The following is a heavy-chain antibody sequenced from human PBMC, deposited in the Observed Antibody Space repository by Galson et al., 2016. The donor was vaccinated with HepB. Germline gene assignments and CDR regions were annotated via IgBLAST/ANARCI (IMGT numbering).Heavy chain of an antibody. D-gene: IGHD1-26*01. V-gene: IGHV1-2*04. CDR2: INPNTGAT. J-gene: IGHJ6*02. Sequence: SVKVSCKASGYPFTGHFMHWVRQAPGQGLEWRGYINPNTGATNYAQKFQDYVTMTRDTSISTFYMELRRLTSDDTAVYFCAKEATGRGPGMDVWGQGATVIVS. CDR1: GYPFTGHF. CDR3: AKEATGRGPGMDV.